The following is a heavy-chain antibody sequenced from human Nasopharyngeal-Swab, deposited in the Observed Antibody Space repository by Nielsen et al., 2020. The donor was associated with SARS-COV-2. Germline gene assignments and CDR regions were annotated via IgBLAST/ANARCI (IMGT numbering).Heavy chain of an antibody. CDR2: IYYSGST. CDR1: GGSISSYY. J-gene: IGHJ6*02. D-gene: IGHD6-19*01. Sequence: SETLSLTCTVSGGSISSYYWSWIRQPPGKGLEWIGYIYYSGSTNYNPSLKSRVTISVDTSKNQFSLKLSSVTAADTAVYYCPRVVGQWLPPLVDYYGRAVWAQG. V-gene: IGHV4-59*01. CDR3: PRVVGQWLPPLVDYYGRAV.